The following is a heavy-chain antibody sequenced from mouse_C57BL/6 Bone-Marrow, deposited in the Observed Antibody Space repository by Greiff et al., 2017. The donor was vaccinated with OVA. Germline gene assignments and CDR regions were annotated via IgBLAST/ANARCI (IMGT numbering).Heavy chain of an antibody. CDR3: ARRGDYGSSFAY. Sequence: EVKLLESGGDLVKPGGSLKLSCAASGFTFSSYGMSWVRQTPDKRLEWVATISSGGSYTYYPDSVKGRFTISRDNAKNTLYLQMSSLKSEDTAMYYCARRGDYGSSFAYWGQGTLVTVSA. J-gene: IGHJ3*01. CDR1: GFTFSSYG. CDR2: ISSGGSYT. D-gene: IGHD1-1*01. V-gene: IGHV5-6*02.